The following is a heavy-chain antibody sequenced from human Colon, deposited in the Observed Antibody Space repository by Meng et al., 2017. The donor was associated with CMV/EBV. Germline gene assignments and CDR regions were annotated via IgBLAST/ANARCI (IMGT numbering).Heavy chain of an antibody. D-gene: IGHD2-21*01. CDR3: ARGGRSGRLWGFDY. CDR2: IDGGDNT. Sequence: GGSLRLSCAASGFTVSNNHMSWVRQAPGKGLEWVSRIDGGDNTFYADSVKGRSTISRDNSKNTVYLQINSLRSEDTAVYYCARGGRSGRLWGFDYWGQGTLVPSPQ. J-gene: IGHJ4*02. V-gene: IGHV3-53*05. CDR1: GFTVSNNH.